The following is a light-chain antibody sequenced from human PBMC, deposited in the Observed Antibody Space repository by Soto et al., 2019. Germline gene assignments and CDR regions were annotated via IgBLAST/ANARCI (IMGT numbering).Light chain of an antibody. CDR2: GAS. CDR3: QQYGGSPRT. V-gene: IGKV3-20*01. Sequence: EIVLTQSPGTLSLSPGERATLSCRASQSVSSSYLAWYQQKPGQAPRLLIHGASTRAPGFPARFSGSGSGTDFTLTISRLEPEDFAVYYCQQYGGSPRTFGQGTKVDI. J-gene: IGKJ1*01. CDR1: QSVSSSY.